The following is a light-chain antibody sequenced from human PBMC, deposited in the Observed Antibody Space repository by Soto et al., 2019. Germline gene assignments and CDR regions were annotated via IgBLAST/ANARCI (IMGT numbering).Light chain of an antibody. V-gene: IGLV2-14*01. CDR1: SSDVGGYNY. CDR2: EVS. CDR3: SSYTSSSTLYV. Sequence: QSALTQPASVSGSPGQSITISCTGTSSDVGGYNYVSWYQQHPGKAPKLMIYEVSNRPSGVSNRFSGSQSGNTASLTISGRQAEDEADYYCSSYTSSSTLYVFGTGTKLTV. J-gene: IGLJ1*01.